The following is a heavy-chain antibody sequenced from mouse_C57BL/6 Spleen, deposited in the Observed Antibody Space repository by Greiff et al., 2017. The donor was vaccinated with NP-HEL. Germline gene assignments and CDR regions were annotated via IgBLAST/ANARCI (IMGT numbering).Heavy chain of an antibody. J-gene: IGHJ3*01. CDR1: GFTFSDYG. CDR2: ISSGSSTI. CDR3: ARDYYGYDEGFAY. Sequence: EVKLVESGGGLVKPGGSLKLSCAASGFTFSDYGMHWVRQAPEKGLEWVAYISSGSSTIYYADTVKGRFTISRDNAKNTLFLQMTSLRSEDTAMYYCARDYYGYDEGFAYWGQGTLVTVSA. D-gene: IGHD2-2*01. V-gene: IGHV5-17*01.